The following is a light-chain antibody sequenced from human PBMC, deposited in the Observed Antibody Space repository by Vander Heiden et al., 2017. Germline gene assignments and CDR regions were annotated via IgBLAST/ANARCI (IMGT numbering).Light chain of an antibody. CDR1: QTVLFSSNNKNY. Sequence: DIVMTQSPDSLAVSLGERATINCRSSQTVLFSSNNKNYLAWYQQKPGQPPKLLLYWASTRESGVPDRFSGSGSGTDFTLTISSLQAEDVAVYYCQQYYSFPLTFGGGTKVEIK. V-gene: IGKV4-1*01. CDR3: QQYYSFPLT. J-gene: IGKJ4*01. CDR2: WAS.